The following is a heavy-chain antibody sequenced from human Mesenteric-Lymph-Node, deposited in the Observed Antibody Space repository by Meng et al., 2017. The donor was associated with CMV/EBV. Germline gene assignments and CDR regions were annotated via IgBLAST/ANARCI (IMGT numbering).Heavy chain of an antibody. D-gene: IGHD3-22*01. J-gene: IGHJ4*02. Sequence: GSLRPSCTVSAGSTSGYHWSWIRQPPGKGLEWIGYINYVGGTDYNPSLKSRVTMSVDTSANQFSLTLSAVTAADTAVYYCARTMIVVAEGGYYFDYWGQGTLVTVSS. CDR3: ARTMIVVAEGGYYFDY. CDR2: INYVGGT. V-gene: IGHV4-59*01. CDR1: AGSTSGYH.